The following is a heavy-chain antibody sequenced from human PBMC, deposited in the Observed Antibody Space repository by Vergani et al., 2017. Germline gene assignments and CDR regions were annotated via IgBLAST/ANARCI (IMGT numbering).Heavy chain of an antibody. CDR1: GFSIDNGYY. V-gene: IGHV4-38-2*02. D-gene: IGHD2-15*01. Sequence: QVQLQESGPGPVKPSETLSLTCAVSGFSIDNGYYWDWIRQPPGKGLEWIGSIYRTGRTHFNPSLKSRVTISVDTSNNHFSLRLNSLTAADTAVYYCVRDPWESGGPYSGCWGRGTLVSVSS. J-gene: IGHJ4*02. CDR2: IYRTGRT. CDR3: VRDPWESGGPYSGC.